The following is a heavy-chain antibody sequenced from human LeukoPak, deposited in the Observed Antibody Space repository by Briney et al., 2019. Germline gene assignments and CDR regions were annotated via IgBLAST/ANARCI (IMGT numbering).Heavy chain of an antibody. V-gene: IGHV3-74*01. Sequence: GGSLRLSCAASGFSFSYYWMHWVRQGSGKGPVWVSRIIGDGTRTDYADSVKGRFTISRDNAKSTLYLQMNSLTVEDTAVYYCLRVDDTNGHNWFDPWGQGTLVTVSS. CDR3: LRVDDTNGHNWFDP. CDR2: IIGDGTRT. D-gene: IGHD2-8*01. J-gene: IGHJ5*02. CDR1: GFSFSYYW.